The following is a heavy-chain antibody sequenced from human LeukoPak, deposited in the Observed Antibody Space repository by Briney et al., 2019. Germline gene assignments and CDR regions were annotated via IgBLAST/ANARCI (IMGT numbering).Heavy chain of an antibody. D-gene: IGHD4-23*01. CDR3: ARGKDYGGIRRLDY. CDR1: GGTFSSYT. Sequence: ASVKVSCKASGGTFSSYTISWVRQAPGQGLEWMGRIIPILGIANYAQKFQGRVTITADKSTSTAYMELSSLRSEDTAVYYCARGKDYGGIRRLDYWGQGILVTVSS. CDR2: IIPILGIA. V-gene: IGHV1-69*02. J-gene: IGHJ4*02.